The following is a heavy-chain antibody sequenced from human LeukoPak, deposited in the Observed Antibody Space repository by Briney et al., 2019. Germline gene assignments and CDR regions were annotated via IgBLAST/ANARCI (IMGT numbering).Heavy chain of an antibody. Sequence: GGSLRLSRAASGFTFSSYSMNWVRQAPGKGLEWVSSISSSSSYIYYADSVKGRFTISRDNAKNSLYLQMNSLRAEDTAVYYCARGGSSGWNDAFDIWGQGTMVTVSS. CDR3: ARGGSSGWNDAFDI. CDR1: GFTFSSYS. CDR2: ISSSSSYI. J-gene: IGHJ3*02. V-gene: IGHV3-21*01. D-gene: IGHD6-19*01.